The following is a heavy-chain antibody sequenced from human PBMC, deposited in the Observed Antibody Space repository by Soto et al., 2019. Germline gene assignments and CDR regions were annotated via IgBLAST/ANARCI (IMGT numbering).Heavy chain of an antibody. Sequence: GASVKVSCKASGYTFTNYHMHWVRQAPGQGLEWMGMIRGSTGSTSYAQKFQGRVALSRDTSTSTIYMELSSLRSDDSAVYYCARDNNGWSFDYWGQGSLVTVSS. CDR1: GYTFTNYH. J-gene: IGHJ4*02. V-gene: IGHV1-46*01. CDR2: IRGSTGST. CDR3: ARDNNGWSFDY. D-gene: IGHD6-19*01.